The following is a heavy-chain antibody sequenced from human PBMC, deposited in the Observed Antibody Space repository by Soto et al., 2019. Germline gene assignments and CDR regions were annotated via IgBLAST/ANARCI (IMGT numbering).Heavy chain of an antibody. J-gene: IGHJ4*02. V-gene: IGHV4-4*02. CDR1: GDSITSSNW. Sequence: QVQLQESGPGLVKPSGTLSLTCAVSGDSITSSNWWRWVRQAPGKGLEWIGEISHSGATTYNPSLKSRATISVDPSNNHFSLKLTSVTAADTAVYFCARDLGTGTDYWGRGTLVTVAS. CDR2: ISHSGAT. D-gene: IGHD1-1*01. CDR3: ARDLGTGTDY.